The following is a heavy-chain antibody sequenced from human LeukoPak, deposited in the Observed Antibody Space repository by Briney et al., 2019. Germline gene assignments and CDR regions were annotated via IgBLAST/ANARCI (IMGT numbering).Heavy chain of an antibody. D-gene: IGHD1-7*01. CDR3: ARERGITGTIKY. CDR1: GFTFSSYE. V-gene: IGHV3-48*03. CDR2: ISTTSSTI. Sequence: GGSLRLSCAASGFTFSSYEMNWVRQAPGKGLEWLSYISTTSSTIFYADSVKGRFTISRDNAKNSLYLQMNSLRAEDTAVYYCARERGITGTIKYWGQGTLVTVSS. J-gene: IGHJ4*02.